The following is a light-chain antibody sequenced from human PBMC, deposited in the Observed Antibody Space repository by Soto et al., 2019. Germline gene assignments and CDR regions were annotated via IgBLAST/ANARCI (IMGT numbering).Light chain of an antibody. CDR1: NSNIGNNY. CDR3: GAWDNSLSAYV. V-gene: IGLV1-51*02. CDR2: ENT. Sequence: QSVLTQPPSVSAAPGQKVTISCSGRNSNIGNNYVSWYQQFPGTAPKLLIYENTKRPSGIPDRFSGSKSGTSATLDITGLRTGDEADYCCGAWDNSLSAYVFGPGTQLTVL. J-gene: IGLJ1*01.